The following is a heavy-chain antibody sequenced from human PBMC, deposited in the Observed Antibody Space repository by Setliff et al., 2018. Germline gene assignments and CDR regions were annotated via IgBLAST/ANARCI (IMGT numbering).Heavy chain of an antibody. CDR2: IKQDGSEK. J-gene: IGHJ4*02. D-gene: IGHD3-10*01. CDR1: GFTFSSYW. Sequence: GESLKISCAASGFTFSSYWMSWVRQAPGKGLEWVANIKQDGSEKYYVDSVKGRFTISRDNAKNSLYLQMNSLRAEDTAVYYCARAKGAHYYGSGSQFDYWGQGTLVTVSS. CDR3: ARAKGAHYYGSGSQFDY. V-gene: IGHV3-7*01.